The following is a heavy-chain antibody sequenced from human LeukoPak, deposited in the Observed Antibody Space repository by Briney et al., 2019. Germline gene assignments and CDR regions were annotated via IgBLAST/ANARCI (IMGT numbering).Heavy chain of an antibody. D-gene: IGHD3-10*01. CDR2: IYTSGST. J-gene: IGHJ3*02. Sequence: PSETLSLTCTVSGGSISSYYWSWIRQPAGKGLEWIGRIYTSGSTNYNPSLKSRVTMSVDTSKNQFSLKLSSVTAADTAVYYCARFGESTFGDAFDIWGQGTMVTVSS. CDR3: ARFGESTFGDAFDI. CDR1: GGSISSYY. V-gene: IGHV4-4*07.